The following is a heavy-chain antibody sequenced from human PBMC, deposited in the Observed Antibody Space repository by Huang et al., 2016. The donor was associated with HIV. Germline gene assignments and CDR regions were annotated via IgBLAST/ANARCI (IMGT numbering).Heavy chain of an antibody. CDR1: GGSISSYY. J-gene: IGHJ3*02. V-gene: IGHV4-59*01. Sequence: QVQLQESGPGLVKPSETLSLTCTVSGGSISSYYWSWIRQPPGKGLECIGYIYYSGSTNYNPSLKSRGTISVDTSKNQCSLKLRSVTAADTAVYYCARGPSPWLQEAFDIWGQGTMVTVSS. CDR2: IYYSGST. CDR3: ARGPSPWLQEAFDI. D-gene: IGHD5-12*01.